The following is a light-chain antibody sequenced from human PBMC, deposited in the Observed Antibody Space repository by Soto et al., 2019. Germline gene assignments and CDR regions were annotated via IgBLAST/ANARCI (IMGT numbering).Light chain of an antibody. Sequence: EIVLTQSPATLSLSPGERATLSCSASQSVGSSLGWYQHKPGQAPRLLIYDASNRAPGIPARFSGSGSGTDFTLTISSLEPEDFAVYYCQQRSNWPRGTFGQGTKLEIK. J-gene: IGKJ2*01. CDR1: QSVGSS. V-gene: IGKV3-11*01. CDR3: QQRSNWPRGT. CDR2: DAS.